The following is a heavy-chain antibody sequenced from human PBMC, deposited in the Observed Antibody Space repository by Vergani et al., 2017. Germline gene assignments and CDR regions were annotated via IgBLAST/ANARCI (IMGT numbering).Heavy chain of an antibody. Sequence: EVQLVESGGGLIQPGGSLRLSCAASGFTVSSNYMSWVRQAPGKGLEWVSAISGSGGSTYYADSVKGRFTISRDNSKNTLYLQMNSLRAEDTAVYYCAKDQGGTVTPNAFDIWGQGTMVTVSS. D-gene: IGHD4-17*01. V-gene: IGHV3-23*04. CDR2: ISGSGGST. J-gene: IGHJ3*02. CDR1: GFTVSSNY. CDR3: AKDQGGTVTPNAFDI.